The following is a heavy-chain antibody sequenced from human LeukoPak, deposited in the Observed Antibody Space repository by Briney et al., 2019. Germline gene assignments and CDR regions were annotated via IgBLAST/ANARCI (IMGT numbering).Heavy chain of an antibody. V-gene: IGHV3-33*01. J-gene: IGHJ4*02. D-gene: IGHD2-21*01. CDR2: IWDDGSNK. CDR3: ARDTGIWGSSTRFGY. CDR1: GFTFRSYG. Sequence: PGGSLRLSCEASGFTFRSYGMHWVRQAPGKGLEWVAIIWDDGSNKYYADSVKGRFTISRDNSKNTLYLQMNSLRVEDTAVYYCARDTGIWGSSTRFGYWGQGTLVTVSS.